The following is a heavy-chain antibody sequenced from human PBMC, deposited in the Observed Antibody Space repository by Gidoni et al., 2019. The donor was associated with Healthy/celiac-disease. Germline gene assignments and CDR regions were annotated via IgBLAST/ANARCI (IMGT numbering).Heavy chain of an antibody. CDR2: INSDGSST. D-gene: IGHD1-26*01. CDR3: ARDPRYSEYYFDY. J-gene: IGHJ4*02. Sequence: EVQLVESGGGLVQPGGSLRLSCAATGFTFSSYWLHWVRQAPGKGLVWVSRINSDGSSTSYADSVKGRFTISRDNAKNTLYLQMNSLRAEDTAVYYCARDPRYSEYYFDYWGQGTLVTVSS. CDR1: GFTFSSYW. V-gene: IGHV3-74*01.